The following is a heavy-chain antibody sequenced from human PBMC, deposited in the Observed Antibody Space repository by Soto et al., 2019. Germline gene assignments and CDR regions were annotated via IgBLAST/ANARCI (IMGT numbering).Heavy chain of an antibody. V-gene: IGHV1-69*06. J-gene: IGHJ4*02. CDR3: ARVDYYDSSGYYGTCFDY. Sequence: QVQLVQSGAEVKKPGSSVNVSCKASGCTFSSYAISWVRQAPGHGLEWMGGIIPIFGTANYAQQFQGRVTITADKSTSTAYMELSSLRSEDTAVYYCARVDYYDSSGYYGTCFDYWGQGTLVTVSS. CDR2: IIPIFGTA. D-gene: IGHD3-22*01. CDR1: GCTFSSYA.